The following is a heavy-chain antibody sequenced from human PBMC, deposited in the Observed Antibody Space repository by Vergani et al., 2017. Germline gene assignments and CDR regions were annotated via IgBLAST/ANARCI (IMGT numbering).Heavy chain of an antibody. J-gene: IGHJ4*02. CDR1: GFTFSSYW. Sequence: EVQLVESGGDLVQPGGSLRLSCAASGFTFSSYWMSWGRQAPGKGLGWVANIKQDGREKYYVDSVKGRFTISRDNAKNSLYLHMNSLGAEAAAVCYCAWGLGGWLRSFDYWGQGTLVTVSS. D-gene: IGHD5-12*01. CDR2: IKQDGREK. V-gene: IGHV3-7*03. CDR3: AWGLGGWLRSFDY.